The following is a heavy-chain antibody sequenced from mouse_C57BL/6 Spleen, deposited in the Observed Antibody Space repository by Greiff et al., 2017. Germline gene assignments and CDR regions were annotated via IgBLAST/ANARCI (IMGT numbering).Heavy chain of an antibody. CDR3: ARVNWDWYFDV. V-gene: IGHV1-72*01. D-gene: IGHD4-1*01. J-gene: IGHJ1*03. Sequence: VQLQQPGAELVTPGASVKLSCKASGYTFTSYWMHWVKQRPGRGLEWIGRIDPNSGGTKYNEKFKSKATLTVDKPSSTAYMQLSSLTSEDSAVYYCARVNWDWYFDVWGTGTTVTVSS. CDR1: GYTFTSYW. CDR2: IDPNSGGT.